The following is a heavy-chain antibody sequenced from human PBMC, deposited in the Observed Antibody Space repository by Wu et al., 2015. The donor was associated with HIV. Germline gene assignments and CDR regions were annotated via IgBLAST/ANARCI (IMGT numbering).Heavy chain of an antibody. CDR3: AINTDAVATSLYSLGV. CDR2: INPLFGTT. Sequence: QVQLLQSGAEVKKPGASVKVSCQASGYTITTYDFNWVRQAPGQGLEWMGGINPLFGTTKHTQKFQDRVTFTTDESKTTAYMELSSLRSEDSAVYYCAINTDAVATSLYSLGVWGQGTTVTVSS. J-gene: IGHJ6*02. V-gene: IGHV1-69*01. D-gene: IGHD5-12*01. CDR1: GYTITTYD.